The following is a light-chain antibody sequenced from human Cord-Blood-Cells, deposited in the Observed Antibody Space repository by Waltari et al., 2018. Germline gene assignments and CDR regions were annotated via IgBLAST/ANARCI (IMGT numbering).Light chain of an antibody. Sequence: QSALTLPASVSGFPGRPITIPCTGTSSDVGSYNLVSWYQQHPGKAPKLMIYEVSKRPSGVSNRFSGSKSGNTASLTISGLQAEDEADYYCCSYAGSSTLVFGGGTKLTVL. CDR2: EVS. CDR1: SSDVGSYNL. CDR3: CSYAGSSTLV. V-gene: IGLV2-23*02. J-gene: IGLJ3*02.